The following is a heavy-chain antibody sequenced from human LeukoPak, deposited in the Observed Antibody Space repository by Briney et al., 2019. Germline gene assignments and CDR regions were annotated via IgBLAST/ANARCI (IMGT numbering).Heavy chain of an antibody. CDR2: ISSSSSTI. CDR1: GFTFSSYS. D-gene: IGHD4-17*01. J-gene: IGHJ4*02. Sequence: GGSLRLSCAASGFTFSSYSMNWVRQAPGKGLEWVSYISSSSSTIYYADSVKGRFTISRDNAKNTVYLQMNSLRVEDTAVYYCARGALYQYYLDYWGWGQGTLVTVSS. V-gene: IGHV3-48*01. CDR3: ARGALYQYYLDYWG.